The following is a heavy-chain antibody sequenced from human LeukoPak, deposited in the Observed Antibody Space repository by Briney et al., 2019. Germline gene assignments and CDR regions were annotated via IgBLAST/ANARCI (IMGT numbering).Heavy chain of an antibody. D-gene: IGHD3-9*01. V-gene: IGHV4-39*07. J-gene: IGHJ5*02. Sequence: SETLSLTCTVSGGSISSSSYYWGWIRQPPGKGLEWIGSIYYSGSTYYNPSLKSRVTISVDTSKNQFSLRLSSVTAADTAVYYCARDNRYYDILTGYSPSWFDPWGQGTLVTVSS. CDR3: ARDNRYYDILTGYSPSWFDP. CDR1: GGSISSSSYY. CDR2: IYYSGST.